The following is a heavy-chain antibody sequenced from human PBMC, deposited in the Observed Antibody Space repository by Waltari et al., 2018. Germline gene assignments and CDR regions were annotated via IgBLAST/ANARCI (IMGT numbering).Heavy chain of an antibody. CDR3: ARVQSEDSVLSTTLDY. Sequence: QVQLVESGGGVVQPGRSLRLSCAASGFTFSSYAMHWVRQAPGKGLEWVAVISYDGSNKYYADSVKGRFTISRDNSKNTLYLQMNSLRAEDTAVYYCARVQSEDSVLSTTLDYWGQGTLVTVSS. J-gene: IGHJ4*02. D-gene: IGHD2-15*01. CDR2: ISYDGSNK. CDR1: GFTFSSYA. V-gene: IGHV3-30-3*01.